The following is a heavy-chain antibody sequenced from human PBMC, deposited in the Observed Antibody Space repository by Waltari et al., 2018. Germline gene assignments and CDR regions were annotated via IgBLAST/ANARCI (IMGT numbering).Heavy chain of an antibody. CDR2: IKHDGSQK. CDR1: GFTFSDFW. Sequence: EVQLVESGGGLVQPGGSLRLSCAASGFTFSDFWMSWVRQAPGKGLEWLANIKHDGSQKSYVDSVEGRFTISRDNAKNSLYLQMDSLTPEDTAVYFCAKDSWSYNRHFESWGQGSLVTVSS. CDR3: AKDSWSYNRHFES. D-gene: IGHD3-10*01. V-gene: IGHV3-7*01. J-gene: IGHJ4*02.